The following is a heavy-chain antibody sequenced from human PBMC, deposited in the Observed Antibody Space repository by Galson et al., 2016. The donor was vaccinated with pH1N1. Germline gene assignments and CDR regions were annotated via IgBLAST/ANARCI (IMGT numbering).Heavy chain of an antibody. CDR2: ISLSSSII. Sequence: SLRLSCAASGFTFSSYSMNWVRQAPGKGLEWVSYISLSSSIIHYADSVKGRFIISRDSAKNSLYLHMNSLRAEDTALYYCAREGLWPGVDAFDIWGQGTMVTVSS. V-gene: IGHV3-48*04. D-gene: IGHD4/OR15-4a*01. CDR3: AREGLWPGVDAFDI. J-gene: IGHJ3*02. CDR1: GFTFSSYS.